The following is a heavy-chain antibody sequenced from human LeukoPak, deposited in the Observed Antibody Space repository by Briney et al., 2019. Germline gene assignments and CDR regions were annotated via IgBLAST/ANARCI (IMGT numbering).Heavy chain of an antibody. CDR2: ISSSGSTI. CDR3: ARERRSGYIPPTMIYDAFDI. V-gene: IGHV3-11*04. Sequence: PGGSLRLSCAASGFTFSDYYMSWIRQAPGKGLEWVSCISSSGSTIYYADSVKGRFTISRDNAKNSLYLQMNSLRAEDTAVYYCARERRSGYIPPTMIYDAFDIWGQGTMVTVSS. J-gene: IGHJ3*02. D-gene: IGHD3-3*01. CDR1: GFTFSDYY.